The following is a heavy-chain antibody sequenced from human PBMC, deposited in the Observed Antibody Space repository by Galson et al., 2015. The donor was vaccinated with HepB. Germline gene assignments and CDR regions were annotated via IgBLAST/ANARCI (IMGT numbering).Heavy chain of an antibody. J-gene: IGHJ6*02. CDR3: ARDRSLGSLRFLEYYGMDV. D-gene: IGHD3-3*01. CDR2: IYYSGST. Sequence: ETLSLTCTVSGGSISSYYWSWIRQPPGKGLEWIGYIYYSGSTNYNPSLKSRVTISVDTSKNQFSLKLSSVTAADTAVYYCARDRSLGSLRFLEYYGMDVWGQGTTVTVSS. CDR1: GGSISSYY. V-gene: IGHV4-59*01.